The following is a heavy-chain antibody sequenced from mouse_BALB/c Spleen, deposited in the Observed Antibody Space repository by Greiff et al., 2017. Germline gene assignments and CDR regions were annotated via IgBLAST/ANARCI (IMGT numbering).Heavy chain of an antibody. Sequence: DVQLVESGGGLVKPGGSLKLSCAASGFTFSSYAMSWVRQTPEKRLEWVASISSGGSTYYPDSVKGRFTISRDNARNILYLQMSSLRSEDTAMYYCARVSTVAYYFDYWGQGTTLTVSS. J-gene: IGHJ2*01. CDR2: ISSGGST. D-gene: IGHD1-1*01. V-gene: IGHV5-6-5*01. CDR3: ARVSTVAYYFDY. CDR1: GFTFSSYA.